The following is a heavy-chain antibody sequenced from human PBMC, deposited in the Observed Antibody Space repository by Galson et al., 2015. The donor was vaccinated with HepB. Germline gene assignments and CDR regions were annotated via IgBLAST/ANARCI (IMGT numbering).Heavy chain of an antibody. CDR3: ARQSREYSSGWYLGSFNYMDV. J-gene: IGHJ6*03. Sequence: SETLSLTCTVSGGSISSGSYYWNWIRQPAGKGLEWIGRIYISGRTDYNPSLKSRVTMSVDTSKNQFSLRLNSVTAADTAVYYCARQSREYSSGWYLGSFNYMDVWGKGSTVTVSS. CDR1: GGSISSGSYY. D-gene: IGHD6-19*01. CDR2: IYISGRT. V-gene: IGHV4-61*10.